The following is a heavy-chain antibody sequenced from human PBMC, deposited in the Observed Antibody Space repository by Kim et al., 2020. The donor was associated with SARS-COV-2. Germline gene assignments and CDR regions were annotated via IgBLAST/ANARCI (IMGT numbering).Heavy chain of an antibody. D-gene: IGHD3-9*01. V-gene: IGHV4-59*01. Sequence: TPSLKSRVTISVDTSKNQFSRKLSSVTAADTAVYYCARVGGDILTGYVDYWGQGTLVTVSS. J-gene: IGHJ4*02. CDR3: ARVGGDILTGYVDY.